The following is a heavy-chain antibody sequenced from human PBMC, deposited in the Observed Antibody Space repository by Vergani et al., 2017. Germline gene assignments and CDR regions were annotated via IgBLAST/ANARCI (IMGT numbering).Heavy chain of an antibody. CDR3: ARDSPRIVGANHYYYYGMDV. Sequence: QVQLVQSGAEVKKPGASVKVSCKASGYTFTGYYMHWVRQDPGQGLEWMGWINPNSGGTNYAQKFQGRVTMTRDTSISTAYMELSRLRSDDTAVYYCARDSPRIVGANHYYYYGMDVWGQGTTVTVSS. CDR2: INPNSGGT. V-gene: IGHV1-2*02. CDR1: GYTFTGYY. J-gene: IGHJ6*02. D-gene: IGHD1-26*01.